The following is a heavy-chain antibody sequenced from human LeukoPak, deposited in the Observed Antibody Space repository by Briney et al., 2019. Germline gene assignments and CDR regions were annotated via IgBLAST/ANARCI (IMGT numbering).Heavy chain of an antibody. CDR2: IYSGGST. CDR1: GFTVSSYY. D-gene: IGHD1-26*01. V-gene: IGHV3-66*01. Sequence: GGSLRLSCAASGFTVSSYYMTWVRQAPGKGLEWVSIIYSGGSTYYADSVKGIFTISRDNSKHTLYLQMNSLRAEDTAVYYCARNSGSYPYYFDYWGQGTLVTVSS. J-gene: IGHJ4*02. CDR3: ARNSGSYPYYFDY.